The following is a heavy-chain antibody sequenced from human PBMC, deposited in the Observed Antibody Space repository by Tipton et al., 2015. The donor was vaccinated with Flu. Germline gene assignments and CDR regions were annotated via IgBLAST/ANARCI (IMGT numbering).Heavy chain of an antibody. CDR2: ISAYNGDT. CDR3: ARVGAIFGEVTARRRGDLDY. CDR1: GYRFNSYA. D-gene: IGHD2-21*02. V-gene: IGHV1-18*01. J-gene: IGHJ4*02. Sequence: QSGPEVKKPGASVKVSCKASGYRFNSYAISWMRQAPGQGLEWMGWISAYNGDTKFAQILQGRITMTTDTSTSTAYMELRGLRSDDTAVYYCARVGAIFGEVTARRRGDLDYWGQGTLVSVSS.